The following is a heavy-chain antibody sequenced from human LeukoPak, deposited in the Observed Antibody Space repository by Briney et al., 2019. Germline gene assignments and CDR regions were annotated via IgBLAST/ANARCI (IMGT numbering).Heavy chain of an antibody. CDR3: ARDQGS. D-gene: IGHD3-10*01. Sequence: PGRSLRLSCAASGFTFSSYAMHWVRQAPGKGLEWVSVIYSGGSTYYADSVKGRFTISRDNSKNTLYLQMNSLRAEDTAVYYCARDQGSWGQGTLVTVSS. CDR2: IYSGGST. V-gene: IGHV3-53*01. J-gene: IGHJ4*02. CDR1: GFTFSSYA.